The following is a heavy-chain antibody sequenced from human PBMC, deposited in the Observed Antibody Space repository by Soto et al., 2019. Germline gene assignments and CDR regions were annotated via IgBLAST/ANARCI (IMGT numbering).Heavy chain of an antibody. CDR2: ISSSGSTI. CDR1: GFTFSDYY. J-gene: IGHJ4*02. V-gene: IGHV3-11*01. D-gene: IGHD4-17*01. Sequence: GGSLRLSCVASGFTFSDYYMSWIRQAPGKGLEWVSYISSSGSTIYYADSVKGRFTISRDNAKNSLYLQMNSLRAEDTAVYYCARIYDYGDYYFDYWGQGTLVTVSS. CDR3: ARIYDYGDYYFDY.